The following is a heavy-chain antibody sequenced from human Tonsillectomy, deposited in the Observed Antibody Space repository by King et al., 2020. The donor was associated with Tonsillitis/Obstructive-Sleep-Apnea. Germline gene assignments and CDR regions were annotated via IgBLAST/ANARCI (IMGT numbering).Heavy chain of an antibody. CDR2: IYYSGTT. J-gene: IGHJ4*02. CDR3: ARGDDYDNYLDF. D-gene: IGHD5-24*01. CDR1: GGSISSGGYY. V-gene: IGHV4-31*03. Sequence: VQLQESGPGLVKPSHTLSLTCTVSGGSISSGGYYWGWIRQHPGKGLEWIGYIYYSGTTYYNPSLKSRLTISVDTSKNQFSLKLGSVTAADTAVYYCARGDDYDNYLDFWGQGTLVTVSS.